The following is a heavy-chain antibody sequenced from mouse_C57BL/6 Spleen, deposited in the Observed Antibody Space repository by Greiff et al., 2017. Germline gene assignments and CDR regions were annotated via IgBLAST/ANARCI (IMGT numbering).Heavy chain of an antibody. CDR1: GYTFTSYW. J-gene: IGHJ2*01. CDR2: IYPSDSET. V-gene: IGHV1-61*01. D-gene: IGHD1-1*01. CDR3: ARGRGSSYGYFDY. Sequence: VQLQQPGAELVRPGSSVKLSCKASGYTFTSYWMDWVKQRPGQGLEWIGNIYPSDSETHYNQKFKDKATLTVDKSSSTAYMQLSSLTSEDSAVYYCARGRGSSYGYFDYWGQGTTLTVSS.